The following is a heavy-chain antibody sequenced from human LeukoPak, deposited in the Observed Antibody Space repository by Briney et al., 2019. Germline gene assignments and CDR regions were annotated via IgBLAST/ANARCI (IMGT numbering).Heavy chain of an antibody. Sequence: SETLSLTCAVYGGSFSGYYWSWIRQPPGKGLEWIGEINHSGSTNYNPSLKSRVTISVDTSKSQFSLKLSSVTAADTAVYYCARGRRRLWGFTPREMATISGFDYWGQGTLVTVSS. D-gene: IGHD5-24*01. CDR2: INHSGST. V-gene: IGHV4-34*01. J-gene: IGHJ4*02. CDR1: GGSFSGYY. CDR3: ARGRRRLWGFTPREMATISGFDY.